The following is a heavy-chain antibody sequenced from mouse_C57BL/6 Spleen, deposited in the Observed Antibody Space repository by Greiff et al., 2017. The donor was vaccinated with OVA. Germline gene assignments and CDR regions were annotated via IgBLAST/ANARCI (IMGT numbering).Heavy chain of an antibody. CDR3: ARGSIYAMDY. J-gene: IGHJ4*01. CDR1: GYAFSSYW. Sequence: QVQLKESGAELVKPGASVKISCKASGYAFSSYWMNWVKQRPGKGLEWIGQIYPGDGDTNYNGKFKGKATLTADKSSSTAYMQLSSLTSEDSAVYFCARGSIYAMDYWGQGTSVTVSS. V-gene: IGHV1-80*01. CDR2: IYPGDGDT.